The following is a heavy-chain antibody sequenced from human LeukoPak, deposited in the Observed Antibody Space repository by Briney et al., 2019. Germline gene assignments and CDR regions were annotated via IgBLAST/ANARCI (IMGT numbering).Heavy chain of an antibody. V-gene: IGHV4-59*12. CDR1: GGSIRDYY. CDR3: AREGGFYRPLDY. CDR2: IYYSGST. Sequence: SETLSLTCSVSGGSIRDYYWTWIRQPPGKGLEWIGYIYYSGSTNYNPSLKSRLTMSVDLSENHISLTLTSVTAADTAVYYCAREGGFYRPLDYSGQGTLVTVSS. J-gene: IGHJ4*02. D-gene: IGHD3-3*01.